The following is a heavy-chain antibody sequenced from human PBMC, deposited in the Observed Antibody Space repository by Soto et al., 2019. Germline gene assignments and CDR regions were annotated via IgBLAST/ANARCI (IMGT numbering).Heavy chain of an antibody. Sequence: QIQLVQSGAEVKKPGASVRVSCMTSGYIFTTSAMHWVRLAPGQRLEWLGWINTGNGNTQYSQNFQGRVTITRDTSAKTAYMELSSLRSEDTAVYYRARARATGFGSGVRRNWLDPLGQGTLVTVSS. CDR3: ARARATGFGSGVRRNWLDP. V-gene: IGHV1-3*04. D-gene: IGHD3-10*01. J-gene: IGHJ5*02. CDR1: GYIFTTSA. CDR2: INTGNGNT.